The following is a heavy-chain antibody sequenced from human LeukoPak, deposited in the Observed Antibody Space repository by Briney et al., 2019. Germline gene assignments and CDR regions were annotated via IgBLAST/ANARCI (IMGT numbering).Heavy chain of an antibody. CDR1: GFTVSSNY. J-gene: IGHJ4*02. CDR3: ARGGVNYWNPRY. Sequence: GGSLRLSCVASGFTVSSNYMSWVRQAPGKGLEWVSLLYTDDTTYYADSVEGRFTISGDDSKNTIYLQMNSLRAEDTAVYYCARGGVNYWNPRYWGQGTLVTVSS. V-gene: IGHV3-53*01. CDR2: LYTDDTT. D-gene: IGHD1-1*01.